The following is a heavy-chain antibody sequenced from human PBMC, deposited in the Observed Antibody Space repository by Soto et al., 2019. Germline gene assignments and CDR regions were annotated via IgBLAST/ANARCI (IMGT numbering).Heavy chain of an antibody. CDR2: INHSGST. CDR3: ARGDPAAGELLTLPPQRPFDY. V-gene: IGHV4-34*01. CDR1: GGSFRGYY. J-gene: IGHJ4*02. Sequence: PSETLSLTCAVYGGSFRGYYCSWIRQPPGKGLEWIGEINHSGSTNYNPSLKSRVTISVDTSKNQFSLKLSSVTAADTAVYYCARGDPAAGELLTLPPQRPFDYWGQGTLVTVSS. D-gene: IGHD2-2*01.